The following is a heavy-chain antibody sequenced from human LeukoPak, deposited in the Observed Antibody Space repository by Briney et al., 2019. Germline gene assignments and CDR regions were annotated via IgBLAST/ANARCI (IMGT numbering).Heavy chain of an antibody. Sequence: PSETLSLTCSVSGASISTYYWSWIRQPPEKGLEWIGYIHYSGSTSYNPSLKSRVTMSVDTSNDQFSLKVSSVTAADTAVYYCARGGSSWYADYWGQGTRVTVSS. CDR1: GASISTYY. D-gene: IGHD6-13*01. CDR3: ARGGSSWYADY. CDR2: IHYSGST. V-gene: IGHV4-59*01. J-gene: IGHJ4*02.